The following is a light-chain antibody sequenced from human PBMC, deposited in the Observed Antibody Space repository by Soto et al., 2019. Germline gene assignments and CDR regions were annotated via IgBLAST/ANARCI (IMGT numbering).Light chain of an antibody. V-gene: IGKV1-5*01. J-gene: IGKJ4*01. CDR3: QQYKRYSLT. CDR1: QSFNNW. CDR2: DGY. Sequence: DIQMTQSPSTLSASVGDRVTITCRASQSFNNWLAWYQQKPGKAPKLLIYDGYSLESGVPLRFSGSGFGTEFTLTISSLQPDAYETYYCQQYKRYSLTFGGGTKVEIK.